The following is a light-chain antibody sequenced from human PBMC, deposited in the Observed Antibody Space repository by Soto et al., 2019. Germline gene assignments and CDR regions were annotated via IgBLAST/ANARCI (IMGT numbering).Light chain of an antibody. Sequence: AIQMTQSPSSLSASVGDRVTITCRASQGIRNDLGWYQQKPGKAPKLLIYSASSLQGGVPSRFGGSGSGTDFTLTISSLQPEDFATYYCLQDYNYPFTFGPGTKVDIK. V-gene: IGKV1-6*01. CDR2: SAS. CDR3: LQDYNYPFT. CDR1: QGIRND. J-gene: IGKJ3*01.